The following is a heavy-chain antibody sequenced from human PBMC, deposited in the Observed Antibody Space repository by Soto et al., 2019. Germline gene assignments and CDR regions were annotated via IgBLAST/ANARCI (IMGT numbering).Heavy chain of an antibody. CDR3: ARGRGYYYETSEFDY. D-gene: IGHD3-22*01. CDR1: GGSISSYY. Sequence: SETLSLTCTVSGGSISSYYWSWIRQPPGKGLEWIGYIYYSGSTNYNPSLKSRVTISVDTSKNQFSLKLSSVTAADTAVYYCARGRGYYYETSEFDYCGQGTLVTVSS. V-gene: IGHV4-59*01. CDR2: IYYSGST. J-gene: IGHJ4*02.